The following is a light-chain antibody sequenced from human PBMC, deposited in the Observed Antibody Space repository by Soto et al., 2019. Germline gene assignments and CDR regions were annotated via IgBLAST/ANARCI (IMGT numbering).Light chain of an antibody. J-gene: IGKJ3*01. CDR1: QDISNY. Sequence: DIQMTQSPSSLSASMGDRVTITCQASQDISNYLNWYQQKPGKAPKLLIFDATNLETGVPSRFSGSGSGTHFTFTISSPQPEDIATYYCQQYDNLPPRVTFGPGTKVDIK. V-gene: IGKV1-33*01. CDR2: DAT. CDR3: QQYDNLPPRVT.